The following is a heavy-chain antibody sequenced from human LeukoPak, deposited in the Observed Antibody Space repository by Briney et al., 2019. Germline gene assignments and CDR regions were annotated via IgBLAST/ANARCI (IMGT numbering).Heavy chain of an antibody. CDR2: IYYSGST. CDR3: ARHFRELAFDY. D-gene: IGHD1-26*01. Sequence: SETLSLTCTVSGGSISSYYWSWIRQPPGEGLEWIGYIYYSGSTNYNPSLKSRVTISVDTSKNQFSLKLSSVTAADTAVYYCARHFRELAFDYWGQGTLVTVSS. CDR1: GGSISSYY. J-gene: IGHJ4*02. V-gene: IGHV4-59*01.